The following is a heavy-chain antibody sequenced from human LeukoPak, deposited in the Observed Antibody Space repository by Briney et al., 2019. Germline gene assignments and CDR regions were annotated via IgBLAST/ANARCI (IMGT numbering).Heavy chain of an antibody. CDR3: ARDGLYGDYPNWFDP. J-gene: IGHJ5*02. CDR2: IYYSGST. Sequence: SSETLSLTCTVSGGSISSYYWSWIRQPPGKGLEWIGYIYYSGSTNYNPSLKSRVTISVDTPKNQFSLKLSSVTAADTAVYYCARDGLYGDYPNWFDPWGQGTLVTVSS. D-gene: IGHD4-17*01. V-gene: IGHV4-59*01. CDR1: GGSISSYY.